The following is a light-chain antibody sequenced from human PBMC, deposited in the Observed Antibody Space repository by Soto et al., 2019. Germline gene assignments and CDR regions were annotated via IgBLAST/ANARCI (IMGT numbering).Light chain of an antibody. CDR2: EVT. V-gene: IGLV2-8*01. CDR3: SAYGGNHSVL. CDR1: SSDVGDFIY. Sequence: QSALTQPPSASGAPGQSVTISCTGTSSDVGDFIYVSWYQLHTGQVPKLIIYEVTKRPSGVPDRFSGSKSGNTASLIVSGLQADDEADYYCSAYGGNHSVLFGGGTKLTVL. J-gene: IGLJ3*02.